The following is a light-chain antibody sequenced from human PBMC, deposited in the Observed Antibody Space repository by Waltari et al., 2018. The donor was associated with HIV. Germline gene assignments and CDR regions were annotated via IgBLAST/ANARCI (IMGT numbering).Light chain of an antibody. CDR1: SSDVGGSNY. Sequence: QSALTQPRSVSESPGQPVTISCTGTSSDVGGSNYVSWYQQHPGKAPKLMIYDVNKRPSGVPDRFAGSKSGNTASLTISGLQTEDEADYYCYSYAGSYTSVFGTGTTVTVL. CDR2: DVN. J-gene: IGLJ1*01. CDR3: YSYAGSYTSV. V-gene: IGLV2-11*01.